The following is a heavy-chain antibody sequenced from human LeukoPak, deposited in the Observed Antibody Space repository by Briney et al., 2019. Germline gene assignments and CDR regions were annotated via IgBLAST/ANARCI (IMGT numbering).Heavy chain of an antibody. D-gene: IGHD1-26*01. CDR3: ARHVSVGATEE. J-gene: IGHJ4*02. V-gene: IGHV4-39*01. Sequence: SETLSLTCTVSGGSISSSSYYWGWIRQPPGKGLEWIGSIYYSGSTYYNPSLKSRVTISVDTSKNQFSLKLSSVTAAETAVYYCARHVSVGATEEWGQGTLVTVSS. CDR1: GGSISSSSYY. CDR2: IYYSGST.